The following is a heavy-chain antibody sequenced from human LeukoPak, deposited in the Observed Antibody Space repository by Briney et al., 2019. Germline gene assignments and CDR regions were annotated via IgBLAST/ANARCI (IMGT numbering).Heavy chain of an antibody. CDR2: IKQDGSEK. CDR1: GFTFSSYW. Sequence: GGSLRLSCAASGFTFSSYWMSWVRQAPGKGLEWVANIKQDGSEKYYADSVKGRFTISRDNAKNSLYLQMNSLRAEDTAVYYCARERDMITFGGVIDYFDYWGQGTLVTVSS. V-gene: IGHV3-7*01. D-gene: IGHD3-16*02. J-gene: IGHJ4*02. CDR3: ARERDMITFGGVIDYFDY.